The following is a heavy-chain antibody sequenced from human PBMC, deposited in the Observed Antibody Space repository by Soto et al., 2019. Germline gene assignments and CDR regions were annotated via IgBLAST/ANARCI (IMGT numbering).Heavy chain of an antibody. V-gene: IGHV4-39*01. Sequence: PSETLSLTCTVSGGSISSSSYYWGWIRQPPGKGLEWIGSIYYSGSTYYNPSLKSRVTISVDTSKNQFSLKLSSVTAADTAVYYCARHIIQLYFFWSGDKKYLLTDRGQGTLVPGSS. CDR1: GGSISSSSYY. J-gene: IGHJ4*02. D-gene: IGHD3-3*01. CDR3: ARHIIQLYFFWSGDKKYLLTD. CDR2: IYYSGST.